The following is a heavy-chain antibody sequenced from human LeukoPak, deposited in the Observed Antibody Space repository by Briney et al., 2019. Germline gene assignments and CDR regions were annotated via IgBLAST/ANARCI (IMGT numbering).Heavy chain of an antibody. CDR2: ISGSDGTT. J-gene: IGHJ4*02. CDR3: AKVDNWKYGHHDF. D-gene: IGHD1-1*01. Sequence: GGSLRLSCAASGFTFSSYAMSWVRQAPGKGLEWVSSISGSDGTTYYADSVKGRFTISRDNSKYTLSLQMNSMRAEDTAVYYCAKVDNWKYGHHDFWGQGTLVTVSS. V-gene: IGHV3-23*01. CDR1: GFTFSSYA.